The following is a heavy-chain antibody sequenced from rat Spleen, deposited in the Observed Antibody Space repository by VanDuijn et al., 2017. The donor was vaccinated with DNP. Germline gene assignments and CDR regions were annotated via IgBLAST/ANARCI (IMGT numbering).Heavy chain of an antibody. CDR3: VTPGSISSTSTGAMDV. CDR1: GFTFSDYS. D-gene: IGHD1-5*01. CDR2: IVYDGSGS. V-gene: IGHV5S10*01. Sequence: EVQLVESGGGLVQPGRSLKLSCAASGFTFSDYSMAWVRQAPKKGLEWVATIVYDGSGSYYGDSVTGRFTISRDNAKNNLYLQMDNLRSEDTATYYCVTPGSISSTSTGAMDVWGQGTSVTVSS. J-gene: IGHJ4*01.